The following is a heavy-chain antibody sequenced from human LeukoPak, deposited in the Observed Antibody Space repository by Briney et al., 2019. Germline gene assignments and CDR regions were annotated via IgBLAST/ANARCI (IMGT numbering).Heavy chain of an antibody. J-gene: IGHJ5*02. Sequence: SETLSLTCSVSGYSISSGFYWDWIRQPPGKGLEWIGSFHHSGSTPYNPSLKSRVTISVDTSKNQFSLKLSSVTAADTAVYYCAQTKYSSSWPQYNWFDPWGQGTLVTVSS. CDR3: AQTKYSSSWPQYNWFDP. CDR2: FHHSGST. V-gene: IGHV4-38-2*02. CDR1: GYSISSGFY. D-gene: IGHD6-13*01.